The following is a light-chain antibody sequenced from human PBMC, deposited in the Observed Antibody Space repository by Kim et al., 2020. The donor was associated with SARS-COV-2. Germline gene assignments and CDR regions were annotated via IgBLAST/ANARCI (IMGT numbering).Light chain of an antibody. CDR2: DAS. CDR3: LLLHSDGWL. V-gene: IGLV7-46*01. Sequence: QAVVTQEPSLTVSPGGTVTLTCGFSSGAVTSGHYPYWLQQKPGQAPRTLIYDASDRHSWTPARFSGSLLGGKVALTLSGAQPEDEADYYCLLLHSDGWLFGGGTQLTVL. J-gene: IGLJ3*02. CDR1: SGAVTSGHY.